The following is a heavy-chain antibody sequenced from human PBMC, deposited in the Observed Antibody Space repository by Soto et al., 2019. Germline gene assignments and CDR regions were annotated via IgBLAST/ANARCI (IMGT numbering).Heavy chain of an antibody. CDR3: AKASGSTSGWYGLGWGTLDY. J-gene: IGHJ4*02. CDR2: ISFDGNKQ. D-gene: IGHD6-19*01. CDR1: GFDFSSSG. Sequence: QVQLVESGGGVVQPGMSLRLSCAASGFDFSSSGMHWVRQIPGKGLEWVAIISFDGNKQYYSDSVKGRFTISKDNYQKTLFLQMKSLRAEDTAVYYCAKASGSTSGWYGLGWGTLDYWGPGTLVTVSS. V-gene: IGHV3-30*18.